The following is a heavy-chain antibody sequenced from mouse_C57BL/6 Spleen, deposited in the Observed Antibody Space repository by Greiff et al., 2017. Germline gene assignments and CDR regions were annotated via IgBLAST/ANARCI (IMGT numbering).Heavy chain of an antibody. CDR1: GFSFTSYG. CDR2: IWRGGGT. J-gene: IGHJ4*01. Sequence: VHLVESGPGLVQPSPCLSITCTVSGFSFTSYGVHWVRQTPGQGLEWLGVIWRGGGTDYNAAILSRLSITKDNSKTQVVYKMNSLQADETAIYYCAKKEDYGGAYAMDCWGQGTSVTASS. D-gene: IGHD2-4*01. V-gene: IGHV2-5*01. CDR3: AKKEDYGGAYAMDC.